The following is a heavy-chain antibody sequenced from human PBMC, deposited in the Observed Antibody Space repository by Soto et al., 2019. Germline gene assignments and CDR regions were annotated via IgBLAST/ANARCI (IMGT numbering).Heavy chain of an antibody. V-gene: IGHV4-59*01. CDR1: GGSISSYY. D-gene: IGHD2-2*01. CDR2: IYYSGST. J-gene: IGHJ5*02. CDR3: ARTIVVVPAATNNWFDP. Sequence: LSLTCTVSGGSISSYYWSWIRQPPGKGLEWIGYIYYSGSTNYNPSLKSRVTISVDTSKNQFSLKLSSVTAADTAVYYCARTIVVVPAATNNWFDPWGQGTLVTVSS.